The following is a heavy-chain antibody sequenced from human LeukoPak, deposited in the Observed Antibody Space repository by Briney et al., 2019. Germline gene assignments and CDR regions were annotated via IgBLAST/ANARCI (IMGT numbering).Heavy chain of an antibody. D-gene: IGHD6-19*01. V-gene: IGHV1-2*02. CDR1: GHTFTGYY. CDR3: ARLSDGWYVGGWFDP. J-gene: IGHJ5*02. Sequence: ASVKVSCKASGHTFTGYYMHWVRQAPGQGLEWMGWINPNSGGTNYAQKFQGRVTMTRDTSISTAYMELSRLRSDDTAVYYCARLSDGWYVGGWFDPWGQGTLVTVSS. CDR2: INPNSGGT.